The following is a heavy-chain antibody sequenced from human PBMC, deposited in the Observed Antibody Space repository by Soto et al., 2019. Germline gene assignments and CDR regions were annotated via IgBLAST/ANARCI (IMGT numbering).Heavy chain of an antibody. D-gene: IGHD6-13*01. J-gene: IGHJ5*02. CDR1: GYGFTTYG. CDR3: ARWKGIAAAGTTGFDP. CDR2: ISAHNGNT. Sequence: ASVKVSCKGSGYGFTTYGITWVRQAPGQGLEWMAWISAHNGNTNYAQKLQGRVTVTRDTSTSTAYMELRSLRSDDTAVYYCARWKGIAAAGTTGFDPWGQGTLVTVSS. V-gene: IGHV1-18*01.